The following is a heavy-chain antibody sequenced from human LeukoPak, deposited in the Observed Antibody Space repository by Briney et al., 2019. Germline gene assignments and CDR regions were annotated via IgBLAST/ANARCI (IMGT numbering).Heavy chain of an antibody. J-gene: IGHJ6*03. CDR1: GGSFSGYY. CDR2: INHSGST. CDR3: ARLSYSSSWHPSKDYYYMDV. Sequence: PSETLSLTCAVYGGSFSGYYWSWIRQPPGKGLEWIGEINHSGSTNDNPSLKSRVTISVDTSKNQFSLKLSSVTAADTAVYYCARLSYSSSWHPSKDYYYMDVWGKGTTVTVSS. V-gene: IGHV4-34*01. D-gene: IGHD6-13*01.